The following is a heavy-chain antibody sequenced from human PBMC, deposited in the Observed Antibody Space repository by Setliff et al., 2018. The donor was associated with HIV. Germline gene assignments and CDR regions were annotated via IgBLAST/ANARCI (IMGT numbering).Heavy chain of an antibody. CDR1: TFSVSDYA. V-gene: IGHV3-23*05. D-gene: IGHD5-12*01. CDR2: VSNTGRRT. J-gene: IGHJ4*02. CDR3: VKDPRAAVATIWDY. Sequence: GGSLRLSCAASTFSVSDYAMSWVRQAPGKGLEWVSAVSNTGRRTFYADSVKGRFTISKDNFENVVYLQMNSLRVDDTAVYYCVKDPRAAVATIWDYWGQGTLVTVSS.